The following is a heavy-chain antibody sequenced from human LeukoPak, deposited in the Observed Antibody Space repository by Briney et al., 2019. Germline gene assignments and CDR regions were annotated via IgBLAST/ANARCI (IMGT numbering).Heavy chain of an antibody. D-gene: IGHD4-23*01. CDR2: MFYSGST. V-gene: IGHV4-59*01. Sequence: SETLSLTCAVYGGSFSGYYWSWIRQPPGKGLEWIAYMFYSGSTNYKPSLQSRVTLSVDSSKNQFSLKLTSVTAADTAVYFCARAPAGVPRWHMDVWGKGTTVTVSS. J-gene: IGHJ6*03. CDR1: GGSFSGYY. CDR3: ARAPAGVPRWHMDV.